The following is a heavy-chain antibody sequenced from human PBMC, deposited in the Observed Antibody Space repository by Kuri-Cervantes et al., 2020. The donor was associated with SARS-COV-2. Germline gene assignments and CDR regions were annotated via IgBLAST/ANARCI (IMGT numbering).Heavy chain of an antibody. V-gene: IGHV1-46*01. Sequence: ASMKVSCKASGYTFTSYYMHWVRHAPGQGLEWMGIINPSGGRTSYAQKLQCRVTMTTDTSTSTAYMELRSLRSDDTAVYYCARDGESTELIWFGEYYYYMDVWGKGTTVTVSS. J-gene: IGHJ6*03. CDR2: INPSGGRT. CDR3: ARDGESTELIWFGEYYYYMDV. CDR1: GYTFTSYY. D-gene: IGHD3-10*01.